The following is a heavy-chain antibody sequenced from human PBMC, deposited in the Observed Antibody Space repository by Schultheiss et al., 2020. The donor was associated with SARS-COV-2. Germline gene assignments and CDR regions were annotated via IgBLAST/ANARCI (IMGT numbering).Heavy chain of an antibody. V-gene: IGHV5-51*01. CDR2: IYPGDSDI. D-gene: IGHD6-13*01. Sequence: GESLKISCKGSGYSFTSYWIGWVRQMPGKGLEWMGIIYPGDSDIRYGPSFQGQVTISADKSISTAYLQWISLKASDTAIYYCAREAKQQLVNWGQGTLVTVSS. CDR3: AREAKQQLVN. J-gene: IGHJ4*02. CDR1: GYSFTSYW.